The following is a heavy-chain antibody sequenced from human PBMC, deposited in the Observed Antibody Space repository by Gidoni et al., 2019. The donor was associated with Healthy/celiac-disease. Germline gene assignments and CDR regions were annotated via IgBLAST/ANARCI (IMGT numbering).Heavy chain of an antibody. D-gene: IGHD5-18*01. CDR1: GWSFSGYY. Sequence: QVQLQQWCAGLLKPSETLSLTCAVHGWSFSGYYWSWIRQPPGKGLEWIGEINHSGSTNYNPSLKSRVTISVDTSKNQFSLKLSSVTAADTAVYYCARGGKQLWPSFRRFDPWGQGTLVTVSS. V-gene: IGHV4-34*01. CDR2: INHSGST. J-gene: IGHJ5*02. CDR3: ARGGKQLWPSFRRFDP.